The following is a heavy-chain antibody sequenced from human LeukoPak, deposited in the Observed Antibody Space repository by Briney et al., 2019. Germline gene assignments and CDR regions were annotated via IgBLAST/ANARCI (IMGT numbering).Heavy chain of an antibody. J-gene: IGHJ6*03. V-gene: IGHV3-30*04. CDR3: ARLYYYTSGSSIGYMDV. CDR2: ISYDGSNK. CDR1: GFTFSSYA. D-gene: IGHD3-10*01. Sequence: PGRSLRLSCAASGFTFSSYAMHWVRQAPGKGLEWVAVISYDGSNKYYADSVKGRFTISRDNAKNSLYLQMNSLRAEDTAVYYCARLYYYTSGSSIGYMDVWGKGTTVTISS.